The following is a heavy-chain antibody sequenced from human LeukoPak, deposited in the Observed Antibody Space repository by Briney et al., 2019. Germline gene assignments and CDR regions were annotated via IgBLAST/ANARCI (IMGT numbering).Heavy chain of an antibody. V-gene: IGHV3-9*01. CDR3: AKDIRCSYSSSSQFDY. D-gene: IGHD6-6*01. Sequence: GGSLRLSCAASGFTFDGYGMHWVRQAPGKGLEWVSVIRWNGSNKYYADSVKGRFTISRDNSKNSLYLQMNRLRAEDTAVYYCAKDIRCSYSSSSQFDYWGQGTLVTVSS. J-gene: IGHJ4*02. CDR2: IRWNGSNK. CDR1: GFTFDGYG.